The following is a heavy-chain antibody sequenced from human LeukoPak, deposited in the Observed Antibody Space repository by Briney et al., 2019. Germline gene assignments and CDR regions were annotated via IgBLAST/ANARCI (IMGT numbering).Heavy chain of an antibody. CDR1: GYTFTSYY. D-gene: IGHD6-19*01. V-gene: IGHV1-46*01. CDR2: INPSGGST. J-gene: IGHJ4*02. Sequence: ASVKVSCKAPGYTFTSYYMHWVRQAPGQGLEWMGIINPSGGSTSYAQKFQGRVTMTRDTSTSTVYMELSSLRSEDTAVYYCARDSYSSGWSGNFDYWGQGTLVTVSS. CDR3: ARDSYSSGWSGNFDY.